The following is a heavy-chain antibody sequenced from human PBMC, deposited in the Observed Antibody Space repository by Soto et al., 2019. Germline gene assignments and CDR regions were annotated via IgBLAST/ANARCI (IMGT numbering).Heavy chain of an antibody. CDR1: GGSISSSSYY. Sequence: QLQLQESGPGLVKPSETLSLTCTVSGGSISSSSYYWGWIRQPPGKGLEWIGRLYYSGSTYYNPSLKRPVTISVDTSRNQFSLKLSSVTAADTAVYYCARDWNYNGYFDYWGQGTLVTVSS. D-gene: IGHD1-7*01. V-gene: IGHV4-39*01. J-gene: IGHJ4*02. CDR3: ARDWNYNGYFDY. CDR2: LYYSGST.